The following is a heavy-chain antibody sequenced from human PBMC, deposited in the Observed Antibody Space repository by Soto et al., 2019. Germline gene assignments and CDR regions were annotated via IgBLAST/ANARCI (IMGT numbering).Heavy chain of an antibody. D-gene: IGHD3-3*01. Sequence: SETLSLTCTASGGSISSYYWSWIRQPPGKGLEWIGYIYYSGSTNYNPSLKSRVTISVDTSKNQFSLKLSSVTAADTAVYYCARALDFWSGAYYMDVWGKGTTVTVSS. CDR3: ARALDFWSGAYYMDV. J-gene: IGHJ6*03. V-gene: IGHV4-59*01. CDR1: GGSISSYY. CDR2: IYYSGST.